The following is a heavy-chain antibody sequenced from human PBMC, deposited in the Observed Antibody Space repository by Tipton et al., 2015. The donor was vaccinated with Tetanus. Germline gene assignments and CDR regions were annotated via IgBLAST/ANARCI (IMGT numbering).Heavy chain of an antibody. Sequence: SLRLSCAASGFTFSSYAMHWVRQAPGKGLEWVAVISYDGSNKHYADSVKGRFTISRDNSKNTLYLQMNSLRAEDTAVYYCARDHYDILTGSSFNYGMDVWGQGTTVTVSS. J-gene: IGHJ6*02. V-gene: IGHV3-30-3*01. CDR2: ISYDGSNK. D-gene: IGHD3-9*01. CDR3: ARDHYDILTGSSFNYGMDV. CDR1: GFTFSSYA.